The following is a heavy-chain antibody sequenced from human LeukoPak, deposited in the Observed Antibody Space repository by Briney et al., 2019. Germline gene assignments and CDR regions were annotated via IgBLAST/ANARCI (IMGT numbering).Heavy chain of an antibody. CDR2: INPNSGGT. Sequence: ASVKVSCKASGYTFTGYYMHWVRQAPGQGLEGMGWINPNSGGTDYAQRFQGRVTMTRDTSISTAYMELSRLRSDDTAVYYCARGPSSGWFLSQFDYWGQGTLVTVSS. V-gene: IGHV1-2*02. D-gene: IGHD6-19*01. J-gene: IGHJ4*02. CDR3: ARGPSSGWFLSQFDY. CDR1: GYTFTGYY.